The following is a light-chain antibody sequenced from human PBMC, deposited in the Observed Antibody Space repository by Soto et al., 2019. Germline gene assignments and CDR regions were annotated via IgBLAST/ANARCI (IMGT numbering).Light chain of an antibody. CDR3: QQTFSTYVS. CDR1: QTISSY. V-gene: IGKV1-39*01. J-gene: IGKJ5*01. CDR2: AAS. Sequence: DIQMTQFPSSLSASVGDRVTITCRASQTISSYLHWYQLKPGQAPKLLIYAASSLQSGVPSRFSGSGSGTEFTLTISSLQPEDFATYFCQQTFSTYVSFGGGTRLEIK.